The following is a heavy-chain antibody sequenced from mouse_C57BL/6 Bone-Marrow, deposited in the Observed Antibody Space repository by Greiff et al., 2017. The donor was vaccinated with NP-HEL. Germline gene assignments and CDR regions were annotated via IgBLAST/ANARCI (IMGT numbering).Heavy chain of an antibody. CDR1: GFTFSSYG. CDR2: ISSGGSYT. J-gene: IGHJ2*01. CDR3: ARLGLYFDY. Sequence: EVKLVESGGDLVKPGGSLKLSCAASGFTFSSYGMSWVRQTPDKRLEWVATISSGGSYTYYPDSVKGRFTISRDNAKNTLYLQMSSLKSEDTAMYYCARLGLYFDYWGQGTTLTVSS. D-gene: IGHD4-1*01. V-gene: IGHV5-6*01.